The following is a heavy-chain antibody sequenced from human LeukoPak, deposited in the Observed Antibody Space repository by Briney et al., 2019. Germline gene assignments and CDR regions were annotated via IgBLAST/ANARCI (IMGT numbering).Heavy chain of an antibody. CDR1: GFTSSSYA. J-gene: IGHJ5*01. V-gene: IGHV3-64*01. D-gene: IGHD6-19*01. CDR3: AREHSSGWYNS. CDR2: ISSNGGST. Sequence: GGSLRLSCAASGFTSSSYAMHWVRQAPGKGLEYVSSISSNGGSTYYANSVKGRFTISRDNSKNTLYLQMGSLRADDMAVYYCAREHSSGWYNSWGQGTLVTVSS.